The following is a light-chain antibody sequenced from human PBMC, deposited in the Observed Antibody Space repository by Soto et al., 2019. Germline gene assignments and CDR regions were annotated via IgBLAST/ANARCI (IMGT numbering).Light chain of an antibody. V-gene: IGKV3-11*01. CDR3: QQRSAWPPIT. Sequence: EIVLTQSPATLSLSPGERATLSCRASQSVSSYLAWYQQKPGQAPRLLIYDVSYRATGIPVRFSGSGSGTDFTLTVSTLEPEDFAVYYCQQRSAWPPITFGQGTRLEIK. CDR2: DVS. CDR1: QSVSSY. J-gene: IGKJ5*01.